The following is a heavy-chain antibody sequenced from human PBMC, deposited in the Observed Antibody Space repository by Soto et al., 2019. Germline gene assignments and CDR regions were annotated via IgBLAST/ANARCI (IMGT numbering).Heavy chain of an antibody. Sequence: QVQLQQWGAGLLKPSETLSLTCAVYGGSFSGYYWSWIRQPPGKGLEWIGEINHSGSTNYTPSLKSRVTISVDTSKNQFSLKLSSGTAADTAVYYCARGVTTMGWFDPWGQGTLVTVSS. CDR1: GGSFSGYY. J-gene: IGHJ5*02. D-gene: IGHD3-22*01. CDR3: ARGVTTMGWFDP. V-gene: IGHV4-34*01. CDR2: INHSGST.